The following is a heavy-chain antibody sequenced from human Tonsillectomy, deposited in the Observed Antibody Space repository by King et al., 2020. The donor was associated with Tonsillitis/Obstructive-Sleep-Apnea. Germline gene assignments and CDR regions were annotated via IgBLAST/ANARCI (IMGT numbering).Heavy chain of an antibody. D-gene: IGHD1-26*01. Sequence: VQLVESGGGLVQPGGSLRLSCAASGFTFSSYWMHWVRQAPGKGLVWVSRINSDGSSTSYADSVKGRFTISRDNAKNTLYLQMNSLRAEDTAVYYCARALPLFISGSYSWCAFDIWGQGTMVTVSS. CDR2: INSDGSST. J-gene: IGHJ3*02. V-gene: IGHV3-74*01. CDR3: ARALPLFISGSYSWCAFDI. CDR1: GFTFSSYW.